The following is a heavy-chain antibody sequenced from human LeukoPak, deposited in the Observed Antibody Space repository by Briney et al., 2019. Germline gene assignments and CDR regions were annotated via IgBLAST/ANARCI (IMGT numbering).Heavy chain of an antibody. J-gene: IGHJ2*01. CDR2: ISSSSSYI. CDR3: VKGFNWYFDL. V-gene: IGHV3-21*01. CDR1: GFTFSSYS. Sequence: PGGSLRLSCAASGFTFSSYSMNWVRQAPGKGLEWVSSISSSSSYIYYADSVKGRFTISRDNSRNTVYLQMNNLRAEDTAVYYCVKGFNWYFDLWGRGTLVTVSS.